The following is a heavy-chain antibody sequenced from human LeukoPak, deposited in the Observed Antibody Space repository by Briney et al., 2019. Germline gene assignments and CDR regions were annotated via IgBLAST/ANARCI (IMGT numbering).Heavy chain of an antibody. CDR2: ISDSGGST. D-gene: IGHD1-26*01. Sequence: PGGSLRLSCAASGFTFSSYAMSWVRQAPGKGLEWVSAISDSGGSTYYADSVKGRFTISRDNTKNTLYLQMNSLRAEDTAVYYCAKDNVGAIDYWGQGTLVTVSS. J-gene: IGHJ4*02. V-gene: IGHV3-23*01. CDR3: AKDNVGAIDY. CDR1: GFTFSSYA.